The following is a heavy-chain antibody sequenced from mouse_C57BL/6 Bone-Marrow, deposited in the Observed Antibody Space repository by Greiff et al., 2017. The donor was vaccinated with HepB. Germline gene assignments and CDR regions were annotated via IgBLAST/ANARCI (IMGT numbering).Heavy chain of an antibody. J-gene: IGHJ1*03. CDR1: GYTVGGWG. V-gene: IGHV1-72*01. CDR3: ARVGYYGSSYWYFDV. Sequence: GQRQQAGAGRGRGGAAGGRGGEGSGYTVGGWGRGGVGGWPGRGLEWIGRIDPNSGGTKYNEKFKSKATLTVDKPSSTAYMQLSSLTSEDSAVYYCARVGYYGSSYWYFDVWGTGTTVTVSS. D-gene: IGHD1-1*01. CDR2: IDPNSGGT.